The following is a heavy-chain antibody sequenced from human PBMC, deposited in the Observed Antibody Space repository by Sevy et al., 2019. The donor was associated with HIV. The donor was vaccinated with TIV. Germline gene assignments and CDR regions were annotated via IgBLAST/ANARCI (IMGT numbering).Heavy chain of an antibody. D-gene: IGHD3-9*01. CDR2: ISAAGYST. V-gene: IGHV3-23*01. Sequence: GGSLRLSCSGSGISISAYAMTWVRQTPGKGLEWVSGISAAGYSTYYADSVQGRFSISRDNSKNTFYLQMNSLRADEAAISYWSTGAYNDFLTGYPLHFHSWGQGSLVTVSS. CDR1: GISISAYA. J-gene: IGHJ4*02. CDR3: STGAYNDFLTGYPLHFHS.